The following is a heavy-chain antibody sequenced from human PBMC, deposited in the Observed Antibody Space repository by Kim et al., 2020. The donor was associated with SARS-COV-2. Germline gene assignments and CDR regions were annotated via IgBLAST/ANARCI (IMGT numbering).Heavy chain of an antibody. D-gene: IGHD3-16*02. CDR2: FDPEDGET. J-gene: IGHJ4*02. Sequence: ASVKVSCKVSGYTLTELSMHWVRQAPGKGLEWMGGFDPEDGETIYAQKFQGRVTMTEDTSTDTAYMELSSLRSEDTAVYYCATDVDYVWGSYRPAFDYWGQGTLVTVSS. V-gene: IGHV1-24*01. CDR1: GYTLTELS. CDR3: ATDVDYVWGSYRPAFDY.